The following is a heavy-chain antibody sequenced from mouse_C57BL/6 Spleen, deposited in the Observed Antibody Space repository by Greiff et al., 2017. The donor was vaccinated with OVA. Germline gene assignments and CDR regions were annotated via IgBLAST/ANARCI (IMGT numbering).Heavy chain of an antibody. CDR1: GYTFADYE. D-gene: IGHD3-3*01. CDR2: IDPETGGT. J-gene: IGHJ4*01. V-gene: IGHV1-15*01. Sequence: VQLQQSGAELVRPGASVTLSCKASGYTFADYEMHWVKQTPVHGLEWIGAIDPETGGTAYNQKFKGKDILTADKSSSTAYMELRSLTSEDSAVYYCTRGGRYYAMDYWGQGTSVTVSS. CDR3: TRGGRYYAMDY.